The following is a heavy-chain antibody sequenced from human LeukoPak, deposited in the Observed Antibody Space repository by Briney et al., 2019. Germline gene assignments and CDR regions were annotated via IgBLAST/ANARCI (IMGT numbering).Heavy chain of an antibody. D-gene: IGHD1-26*01. V-gene: IGHV3-48*03. Sequence: PGGSLRLSCAASGFTFSSYEMNWVRQAPGKGLEWVSYISSSGSTIYYADSVKGRFTISRDNAKNSLYLQMNSLRAEDTAVYYCARVSKWEQARDAFDIWGQGTMVTVSS. CDR3: ARVSKWEQARDAFDI. J-gene: IGHJ3*02. CDR2: ISSSGSTI. CDR1: GFTFSSYE.